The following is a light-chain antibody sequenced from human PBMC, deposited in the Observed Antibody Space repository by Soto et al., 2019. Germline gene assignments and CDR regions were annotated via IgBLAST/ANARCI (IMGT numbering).Light chain of an antibody. CDR3: QHTGGSPFT. CDR2: AGY. CDR1: QSFGFDY. J-gene: IGKJ3*01. Sequence: EIFLTQSPDTLSLSPGETATLSCRPRQSFGFDYVAWYQQRPGQAPRLIIYAGYLPATGVPSRFSGSESGTDFILTITGLQHEDSAVYYCQHTGGSPFTFGPGTRVDIK. V-gene: IGKV3D-20*02.